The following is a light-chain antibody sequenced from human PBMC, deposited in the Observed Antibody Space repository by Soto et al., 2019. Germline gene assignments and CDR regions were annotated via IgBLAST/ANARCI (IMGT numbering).Light chain of an antibody. V-gene: IGLV2-14*01. J-gene: IGLJ2*01. Sequence: QSALTQPASVSGSPGQSITISCTGTSSDVGGFFYVSWYRQHPGRAPQLLIYEVTNRPSGVSHRFSGSKSGNTASLTISGLQAEDEADYYCCSYTVNTTVVFGGGTQLTVL. CDR2: EVT. CDR3: CSYTVNTTVV. CDR1: SSDVGGFFY.